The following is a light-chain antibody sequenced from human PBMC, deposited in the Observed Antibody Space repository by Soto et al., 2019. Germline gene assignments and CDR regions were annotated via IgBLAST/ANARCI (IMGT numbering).Light chain of an antibody. J-gene: IGKJ1*01. Sequence: EIVLTQSPGTLSLSPGERATLSCRASQSVSSSYLAWYQQKPGQAPRLLIYGASSRATGIPDRSSGSGSGTDFTLTISRLEPEDFAVYYCQQYGSSPGTFGQGTKVDIK. V-gene: IGKV3-20*01. CDR1: QSVSSSY. CDR3: QQYGSSPGT. CDR2: GAS.